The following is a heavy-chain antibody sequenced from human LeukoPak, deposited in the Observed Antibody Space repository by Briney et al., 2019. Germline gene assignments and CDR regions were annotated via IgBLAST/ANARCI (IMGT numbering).Heavy chain of an antibody. Sequence: GGSLRLSCAASGFTFSSYSMNWVRQAPGKGLEWVSSISSSSSYIYYADSVKGRFTISRDNAKNLLYLQMNSLRAEDTAVYYCAREGWDSSYPFDYWGQGTLVTVSS. CDR3: AREGWDSSYPFDY. V-gene: IGHV3-21*01. J-gene: IGHJ4*02. CDR1: GFTFSSYS. D-gene: IGHD3-22*01. CDR2: ISSSSSYI.